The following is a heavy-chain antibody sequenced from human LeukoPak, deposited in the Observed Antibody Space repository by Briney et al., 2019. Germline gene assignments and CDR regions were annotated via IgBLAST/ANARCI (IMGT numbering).Heavy chain of an antibody. J-gene: IGHJ4*02. D-gene: IGHD3-9*01. CDR1: GGSINSYY. V-gene: IGHV4-59*01. CDR2: IYYSGNT. CDR3: ARERTLSSYDILTGYPTAYFDY. Sequence: KPSEALSLTCTVSGGSINSYYWTWIRQPPGQGLEWIRQPPGKGLEWIGYIYYSGNTIYNPSLKSRVTISVDTSKNQFSLKLSSVTAADTAVYYCARERTLSSYDILTGYPTAYFDYWGQGTLVTVSS.